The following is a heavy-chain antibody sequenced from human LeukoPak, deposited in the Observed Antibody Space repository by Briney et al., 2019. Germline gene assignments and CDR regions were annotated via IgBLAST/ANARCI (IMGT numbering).Heavy chain of an antibody. Sequence: GGSLRLSCAASGFTFSGSAVHGVRQSSGKGLEGGVDIEKKDNPYETAYAESVKGRFTISRDDSKDTAFLHMDSLKTEDMALYYCTRDRGTYNWFDPWGQGTLVTVSS. D-gene: IGHD2-15*01. CDR2: IEKKDNPYET. CDR1: GFTFSGSA. V-gene: IGHV3-73*01. CDR3: TRDRGTYNWFDP. J-gene: IGHJ5*02.